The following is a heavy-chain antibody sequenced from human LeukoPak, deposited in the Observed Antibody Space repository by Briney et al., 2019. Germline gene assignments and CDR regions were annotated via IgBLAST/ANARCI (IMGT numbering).Heavy chain of an antibody. J-gene: IGHJ6*03. CDR3: AQDSSSSGVSYYYYMDV. CDR1: GGSISSGSYY. D-gene: IGHD6-6*01. CDR2: IYTSGST. Sequence: PSQTLSLTCTVSGGSISSGSYYWSWIRQPAGKGLEWIGRIYTSGSTNYNPSLKSRVTISVDTSKNQFSLKLSSVTAADTAVYYCAQDSSSSGVSYYYYMDVWGKGTTVTVSS. V-gene: IGHV4-61*02.